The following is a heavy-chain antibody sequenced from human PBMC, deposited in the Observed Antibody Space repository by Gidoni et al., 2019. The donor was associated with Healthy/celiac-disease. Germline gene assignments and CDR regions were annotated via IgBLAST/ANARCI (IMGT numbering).Heavy chain of an antibody. CDR1: GGPFRSYA. V-gene: IGHV1-69*04. CDR2: IIPILGIA. J-gene: IGHJ6*02. D-gene: IGHD3-10*01. Sequence: QVQLVQSGAEVTKPGSSVKVSCKASGGPFRSYAISWVRQAPGQGLEWMGRIIPILGIANYAQKFQGRVTITADKSTSTAYMELSSLRSEDTAVYYCARTSRRGVYYYYGMDVWGQGTTVTVSS. CDR3: ARTSRRGVYYYYGMDV.